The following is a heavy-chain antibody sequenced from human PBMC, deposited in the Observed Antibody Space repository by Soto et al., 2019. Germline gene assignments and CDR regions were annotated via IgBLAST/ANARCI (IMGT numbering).Heavy chain of an antibody. D-gene: IGHD1-1*01. J-gene: IGHJ3*01. V-gene: IGHV4-34*01. CDR1: GGFVSSGNYY. CDR2: MSHSGGT. Sequence: QEQLQQWGAGLLKPSETLFLTCAVYGGFVSSGNYYWSWIRQPAGKGLEWIGEMSHSGGTHFNPSLKSRVTIPVDTSKNQFSLERSSVTAADTALYYCARVERGTATSVVDAFDVWGPGTMLTVSA. CDR3: ARVERGTATSVVDAFDV.